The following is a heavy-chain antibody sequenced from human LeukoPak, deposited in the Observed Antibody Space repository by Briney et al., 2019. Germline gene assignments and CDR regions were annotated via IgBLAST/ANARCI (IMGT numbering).Heavy chain of an antibody. CDR2: ISPNSGGT. V-gene: IGHV1-2*06. D-gene: IGHD4-17*01. CDR1: GYTFTDYY. CDR3: AKNRAGDYADY. J-gene: IGHJ4*02. Sequence: ASVKVSCKASGYTFTDYYVHWVRQAPGQGVEGMGRISPNSGGTNYAQKFRGRLTVTRDTSISTAYMELSSLRSDDTAVYYCAKNRAGDYADYWGQGTLVTVSS.